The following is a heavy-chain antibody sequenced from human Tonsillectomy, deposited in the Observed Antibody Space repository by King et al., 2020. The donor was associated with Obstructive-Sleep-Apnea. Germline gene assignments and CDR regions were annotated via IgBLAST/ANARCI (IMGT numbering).Heavy chain of an antibody. Sequence: PLQESGPGLVKPSQTLSLTCTVSGASISSGGYYWSWIRQHPGQGLEWIGYIFYSGTTYYIPSLKSRLTISLDTSKNQFSLKLSSVTAADTAVYYCARGRKYYDSSDYYGKGIDPWGQGTLVTVSS. CDR2: IFYSGTT. CDR3: ARGRKYYDSSDYYGKGIDP. J-gene: IGHJ5*02. V-gene: IGHV4-31*03. D-gene: IGHD3-22*01. CDR1: GASISSGGYY.